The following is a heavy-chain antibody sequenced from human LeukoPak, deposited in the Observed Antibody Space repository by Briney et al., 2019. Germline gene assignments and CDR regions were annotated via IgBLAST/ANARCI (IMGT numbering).Heavy chain of an antibody. J-gene: IGHJ4*02. D-gene: IGHD6-19*01. CDR3: ARGREWLVAFDS. Sequence: ASVKVSCKASGHSFSTYDINWVRQAPGQGLEWMGWMNPKSGNTGYAQNFQGRVTMTRNTSISTAYMELSGLRSDDTAVYYCARGREWLVAFDSWGQGALVTVSS. CDR2: MNPKSGNT. CDR1: GHSFSTYD. V-gene: IGHV1-8*01.